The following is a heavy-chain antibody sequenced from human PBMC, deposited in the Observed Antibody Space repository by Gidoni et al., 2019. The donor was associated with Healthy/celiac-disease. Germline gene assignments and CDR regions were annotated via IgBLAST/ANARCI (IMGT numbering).Heavy chain of an antibody. D-gene: IGHD6-6*01. CDR3: ARAFRDSSSFDY. V-gene: IGHV3-21*01. Sequence: EVQLVESGGGLVKPGGSLRLSCAASGFTFSSYSMNWVRQAPGKGLEWVSSISSSSSYIYYADSVKGRFTISRDNAKNSLYLQMNSLRAEDTAVYYCARAFRDSSSFDYWGQGTLVTVSS. J-gene: IGHJ4*02. CDR2: ISSSSSYI. CDR1: GFTFSSYS.